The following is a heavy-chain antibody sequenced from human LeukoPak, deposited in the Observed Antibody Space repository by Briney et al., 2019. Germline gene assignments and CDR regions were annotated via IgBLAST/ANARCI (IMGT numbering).Heavy chain of an antibody. J-gene: IGHJ4*02. CDR2: ISGSGGST. CDR1: GFTFSSYA. D-gene: IGHD3-3*01. CDR3: AKDAYDFWSGYHPDYFDY. Sequence: GGSLRLSCAASGFTFSSYAMSWVRQAPGKGLEWVSGISGSGGSTYYADSVKGRFTISRDNSKNTLYLQMNSLRAEDTALYYCAKDAYDFWSGYHPDYFDYWGKGTLVTASS. V-gene: IGHV3-23*01.